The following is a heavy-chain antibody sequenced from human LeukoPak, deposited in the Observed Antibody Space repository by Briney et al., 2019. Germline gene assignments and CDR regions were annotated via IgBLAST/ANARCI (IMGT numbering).Heavy chain of an antibody. V-gene: IGHV3-20*04. CDR2: INWNGGNT. J-gene: IGHJ4*02. CDR3: ARGPPRHLEWLLWDDDY. Sequence: GGSLRLSCAASGFSFEDNGMSWVRHAPGKGLEWVSGINWNGGNTAYADSVRGRFTISRDNAKNSLYLQMNSLRAEDTAVYYCARGPPRHLEWLLWDDDYWGQGTLVTVSS. D-gene: IGHD3-3*01. CDR1: GFSFEDNG.